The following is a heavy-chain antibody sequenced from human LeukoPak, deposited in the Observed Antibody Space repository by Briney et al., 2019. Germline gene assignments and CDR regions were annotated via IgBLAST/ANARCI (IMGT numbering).Heavy chain of an antibody. CDR3: ARGGSGTYNWFDP. J-gene: IGHJ5*02. CDR2: IYPGDSDT. CDR1: GYSFTSYW. V-gene: IGHV5-51*01. D-gene: IGHD3-10*01. Sequence: GESLKISCKGSGYSFTSYWIDWVRQMPGKSLEWMRIIYPGDSDTKYSPSFQGQVTISADKCISTAYLQWSSLKASDTAMYYCARGGSGTYNWFDPWGQGNVVTVSS.